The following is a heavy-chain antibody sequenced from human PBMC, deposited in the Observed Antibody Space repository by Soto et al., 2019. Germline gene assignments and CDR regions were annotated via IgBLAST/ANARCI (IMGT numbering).Heavy chain of an antibody. Sequence: GGSLRLSCAASGFTFRSYGMSWVRQAPGKGLEWVSSITGSGGSTSHADSVKGRFTISRDNSRNTLYLQVSKLRAEDTAVYFCARDQTDSGGYSDSWGQGTLVNVSS. CDR1: GFTFRSYG. J-gene: IGHJ4*02. CDR2: ITGSGGST. CDR3: ARDQTDSGGYSDS. D-gene: IGHD3-22*01. V-gene: IGHV3-23*01.